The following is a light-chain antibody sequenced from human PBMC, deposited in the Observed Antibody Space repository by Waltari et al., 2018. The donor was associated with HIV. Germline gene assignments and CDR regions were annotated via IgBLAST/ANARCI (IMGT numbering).Light chain of an antibody. Sequence: EIVLTPSPGTLSLSPGERATLSCRASQSVSSSYLAWYQQKPGQAPRLLIYGASSRATGIPDRFSGSGSGTDFTLTISRLEPEDFAMYFCQQYGSSPTWTFGQGTKVEIK. J-gene: IGKJ1*01. CDR3: QQYGSSPTWT. CDR2: GAS. V-gene: IGKV3-20*01. CDR1: QSVSSSY.